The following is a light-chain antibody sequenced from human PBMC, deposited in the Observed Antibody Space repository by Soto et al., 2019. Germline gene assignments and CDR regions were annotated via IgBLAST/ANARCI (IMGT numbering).Light chain of an antibody. CDR1: SSNIGAGYD. CDR2: AND. V-gene: IGLV1-40*01. CDR3: HSYDNNLSGVI. Sequence: QAVVTQPPSVSGAPGQRVTISCTGSSSNIGAGYDVHWYQQLPGAAPKLLIYANDNRPSGVPDRFSGSKSGTSASLAITGLQAEDEADYYCHSYDNNLSGVIFGGGTKVTVL. J-gene: IGLJ2*01.